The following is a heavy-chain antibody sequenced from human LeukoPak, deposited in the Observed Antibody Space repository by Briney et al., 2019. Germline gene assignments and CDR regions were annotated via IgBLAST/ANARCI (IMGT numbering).Heavy chain of an antibody. CDR1: GFSFNDYY. V-gene: IGHV3-11*04. Sequence: PGGSLRLSCAASGFSFNDYYMTWMRQAPGKGLEWVSYISSGGGTIIYYADSVKGRFTISKDNAKNSLYLQMNSLRAVDTAVYYCARVRKDYYYYYMDVWGEGTTVTVSS. J-gene: IGHJ6*03. CDR2: ISSGGGTII. CDR3: ARVRKDYYYYYMDV.